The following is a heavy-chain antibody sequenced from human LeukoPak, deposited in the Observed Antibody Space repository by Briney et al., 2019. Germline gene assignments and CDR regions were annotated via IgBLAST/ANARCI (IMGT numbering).Heavy chain of an antibody. D-gene: IGHD3-10*01. J-gene: IGHJ6*03. CDR2: IIPIFGTA. CDR3: ARGVHYGSGSYHSPLPYYYMDV. Sequence: SVKVSCKASGGTFSSYAISWVRQVPGQGLEWMGGIIPIFGTANYAQKFQGRVTITTDESTSTAYMELSSLRSEDTAVYYCARGVHYGSGSYHSPLPYYYMDVWGKGTTVTVSS. CDR1: GGTFSSYA. V-gene: IGHV1-69*05.